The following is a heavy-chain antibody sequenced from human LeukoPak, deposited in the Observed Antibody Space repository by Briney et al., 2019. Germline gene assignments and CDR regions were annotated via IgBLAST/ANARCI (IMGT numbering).Heavy chain of an antibody. CDR2: IKSKTDGGTT. D-gene: IGHD2-2*01. J-gene: IGHJ4*02. CDR1: GFTFSNAW. V-gene: IGHV3-15*01. Sequence: GGSLRLSCAASGFTFSNAWMTWVRQAPGKGLEWVGRIKSKTDGGTTDYAAPVKGRFTISKDDSENTLYLQMNSLKTEDTAVYSCATDQTYCSTTSCYRYYFDYWGQGTLVTVSS. CDR3: ATDQTYCSTTSCYRYYFDY.